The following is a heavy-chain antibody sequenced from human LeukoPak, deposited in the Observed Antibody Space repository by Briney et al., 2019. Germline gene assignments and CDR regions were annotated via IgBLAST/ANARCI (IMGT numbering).Heavy chain of an antibody. CDR3: ARGRVRRDIVVVPAADLYYFDY. CDR2: INHSGST. Sequence: SETLSLTCAVYGGSFSGYYWSWIRQPPGKGLEWVGAINHSGSTNYNPSLKSRVTISVDTSKNQFSLKLSSVTAAGTAVYYCARGRVRRDIVVVPAADLYYFDYWGQGTLVTVSS. CDR1: GGSFSGYY. J-gene: IGHJ4*02. V-gene: IGHV4-34*01. D-gene: IGHD2-2*01.